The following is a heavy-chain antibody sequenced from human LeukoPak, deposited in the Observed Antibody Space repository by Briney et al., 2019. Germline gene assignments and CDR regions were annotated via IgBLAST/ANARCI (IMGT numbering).Heavy chain of an antibody. J-gene: IGHJ5*02. CDR3: ARDSQPNWFDP. Sequence: PSETLSLTCTVSGGSISSGDYYWSWIRQPPGKGLEWIGYIYYSGSTYYNPSLKSRVTISVDTSKNQFSLKLSSVTAADTAVYYCARDSQPNWFDPWGQGTLVTVSS. CDR1: GGSISSGDYY. CDR2: IYYSGST. V-gene: IGHV4-30-4*08.